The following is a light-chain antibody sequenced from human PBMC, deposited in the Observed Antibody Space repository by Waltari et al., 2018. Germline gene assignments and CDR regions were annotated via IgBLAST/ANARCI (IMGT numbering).Light chain of an antibody. J-gene: IGLJ2*01. CDR3: SSYTYNNVL. V-gene: IGLV2-14*03. CDR2: DLS. Sequence: QSALTQPASVSGSPGQSITISCTGTSTDVDDYNYVSWYQQHPGKAPKLVIYDLSNRPSGVSNRFFGSKSANTASLTISGLQAEDEADYYCSSYTYNNVLFGGGTKLTVL. CDR1: STDVDDYNY.